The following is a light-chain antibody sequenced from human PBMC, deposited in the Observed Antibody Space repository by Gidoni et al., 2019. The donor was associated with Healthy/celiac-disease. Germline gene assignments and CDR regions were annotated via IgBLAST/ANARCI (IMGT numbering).Light chain of an antibody. CDR3: QVWDSSSDLVV. J-gene: IGLJ2*01. CDR2: DDS. CDR1: NIGSKS. V-gene: IGLV3-21*03. Sequence: SYVLTPPPSVSVAPGKTARITCWGNNIGSKSVHWYQQKPGQAPVLVVYDDSDRPSGIPERFSGSNSGNTATLTISRVEAGDEADYYCQVWDSSSDLVVFGGGTKLTVL.